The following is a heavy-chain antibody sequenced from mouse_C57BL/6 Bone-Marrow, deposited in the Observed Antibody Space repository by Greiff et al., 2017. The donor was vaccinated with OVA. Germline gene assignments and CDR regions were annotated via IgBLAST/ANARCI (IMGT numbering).Heavy chain of an antibody. V-gene: IGHV14-3*01. Sequence: VQLKESVAELVRPGASVKLSCTASGFNIKNTYMHWVKQRPEQGLEWIGRIDPANGNTKYAPKFQGKATITADTSSNTAYLQLSSLTSEDTAIYYCARPYYGNHWYFDVWGTGTTVTVSS. J-gene: IGHJ1*03. D-gene: IGHD2-10*01. CDR3: ARPYYGNHWYFDV. CDR2: IDPANGNT. CDR1: GFNIKNTY.